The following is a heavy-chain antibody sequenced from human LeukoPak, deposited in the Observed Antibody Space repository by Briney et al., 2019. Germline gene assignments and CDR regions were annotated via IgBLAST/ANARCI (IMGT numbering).Heavy chain of an antibody. J-gene: IGHJ3*02. CDR3: ARFWVSGAFDI. CDR2: IYYSGIT. Sequence: PSETLSLTCTVSGGSISSSSYYCGWIRQPPGKGLELIGKIYYSGITYDIWSLKIRVCISVDTSKNQCSLRLSSVTAADTAVYYCARFWVSGAFDIWGQGTMVTVSS. D-gene: IGHD6-13*01. CDR1: GGSISSSSYY. V-gene: IGHV4-39*01.